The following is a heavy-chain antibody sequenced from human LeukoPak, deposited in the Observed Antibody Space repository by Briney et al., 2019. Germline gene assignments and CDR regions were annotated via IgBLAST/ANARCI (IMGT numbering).Heavy chain of an antibody. CDR2: INPSGGST. D-gene: IGHD6-13*01. V-gene: IGHV1-46*01. J-gene: IGHJ6*03. Sequence: ASVKVSCKASGYTFTSYDINWVRQAPGQGLEWMGIINPSGGSTSYAQKFQGRVTMTRDTSTSTVYMELSSLRSEDTAVYYCARSGYSSSWYRTYYYYYMDVWGKGTTVTISS. CDR3: ARSGYSSSWYRTYYYYYMDV. CDR1: GYTFTSYD.